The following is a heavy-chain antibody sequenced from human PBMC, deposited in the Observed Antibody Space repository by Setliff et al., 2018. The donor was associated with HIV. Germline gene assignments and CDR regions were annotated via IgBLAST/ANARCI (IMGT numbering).Heavy chain of an antibody. CDR2: ISSCGSTI. V-gene: IGHV3-48*03. J-gene: IGHJ6*03. CDR3: ARDLNSRHYYMDV. Sequence: PGGSLRLSCAASGFTFSSYEMNWVRQAPGKGLEWVSYISSCGSTIYYADSVKGRFTISRDNAKNSLYLQMNSLRAEDTAVYYCARDLNSRHYYMDVWGKGTTVTVSS. CDR1: GFTFSSYE.